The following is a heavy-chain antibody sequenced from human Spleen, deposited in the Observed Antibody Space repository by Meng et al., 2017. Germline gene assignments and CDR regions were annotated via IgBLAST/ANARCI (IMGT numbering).Heavy chain of an antibody. CDR3: ARGGNFDP. V-gene: IGHV7-4-1*02. CDR1: GYTFTNYA. CDR2: ISTNTGTP. Sequence: QVHLLQSGPEVKKPGASVRLSCKASGYTFTNYAMNWVRQAPGRGLEWMGWISTNTGTPTYTQGFTGRFVFSLDTSVSTAYLQISSLKAEDTAVYYCARGGNFDPWGQGTLVTVSS. D-gene: IGHD2/OR15-2a*01. J-gene: IGHJ5*02.